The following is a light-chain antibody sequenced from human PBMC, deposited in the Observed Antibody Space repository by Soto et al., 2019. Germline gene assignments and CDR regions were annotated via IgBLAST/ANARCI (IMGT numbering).Light chain of an antibody. CDR3: QQYNSNPLT. V-gene: IGKV1-5*03. Sequence: DIQMTQSPSTLSASLVDSVTITCRASRSISAWLAWYQLKPGKAPKLLIYKATTLKTGVPSRFSGTGSGTEFTLTISNLQPDDLATYYCQQYNSNPLTFGGGTKGEIK. CDR2: KAT. J-gene: IGKJ4*01. CDR1: RSISAW.